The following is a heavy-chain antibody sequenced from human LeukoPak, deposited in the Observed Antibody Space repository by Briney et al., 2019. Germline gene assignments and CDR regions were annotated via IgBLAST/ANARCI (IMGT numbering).Heavy chain of an antibody. J-gene: IGHJ4*02. CDR1: GVSISSSY. V-gene: IGHV4-59*01. CDR2: IHYRGNT. D-gene: IGHD6-6*01. Sequence: SETLSLTCTVSGVSISSSYWSWIRQPPGKGLEWIGYIHYRGNTNYNPSLKSRVTILVDTSKNQFSLRLSSVTAADTAIYYCARDSSLDYWGQGTLVTVSS. CDR3: ARDSSLDY.